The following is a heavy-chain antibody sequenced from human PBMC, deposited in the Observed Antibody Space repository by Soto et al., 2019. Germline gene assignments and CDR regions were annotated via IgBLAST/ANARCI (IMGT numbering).Heavy chain of an antibody. Sequence: ASVKVSCKASGYTFTSYGISWVRQAPGQGLEWMGWISAYNGNTNYAQKLQGRATMTTDTSTSTAYMELRSLRSDDTAVYYCARRHGSGSYYTTHNWFDPWGQGTLVTVSS. J-gene: IGHJ5*02. CDR1: GYTFTSYG. V-gene: IGHV1-18*01. CDR3: ARRHGSGSYYTTHNWFDP. D-gene: IGHD3-10*01. CDR2: ISAYNGNT.